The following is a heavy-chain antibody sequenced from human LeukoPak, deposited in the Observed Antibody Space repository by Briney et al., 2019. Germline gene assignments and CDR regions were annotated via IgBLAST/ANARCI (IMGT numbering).Heavy chain of an antibody. J-gene: IGHJ4*02. D-gene: IGHD6-13*01. CDR2: IYTSGST. CDR1: GGSISSYY. Sequence: SETLSLTCTVSGGSISSYYWSWIRQPAGKGLEWIGRIYTSGSTNYNPSLKSRVTMSVDTSKNQFSLKLSSVTAADTAVYYCARASYSSSSLSYYFDYWGQGTLVTVSS. V-gene: IGHV4-4*07. CDR3: ARASYSSSSLSYYFDY.